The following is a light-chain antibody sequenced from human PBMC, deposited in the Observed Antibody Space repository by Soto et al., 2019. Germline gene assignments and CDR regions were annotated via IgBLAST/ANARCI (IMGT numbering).Light chain of an antibody. CDR3: QQYNNWPLT. V-gene: IGKV3-15*01. Sequence: EIVMTQSPATLSVSPGERATLSCRASQSVSSNLAWYQQKPGQAPRLLIYGASTRATGIPDRFSGSESGTEFTLTISSLQSEDFAVYYCQQYNNWPLTFGGGTKVEIK. CDR2: GAS. J-gene: IGKJ4*01. CDR1: QSVSSN.